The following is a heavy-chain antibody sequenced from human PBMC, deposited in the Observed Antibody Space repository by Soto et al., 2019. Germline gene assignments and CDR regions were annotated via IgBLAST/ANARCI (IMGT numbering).Heavy chain of an antibody. CDR3: ARVSFWSGYYRFYLAEDAFDI. D-gene: IGHD3-3*01. CDR1: GFTFSSYW. V-gene: IGHV3-7*01. J-gene: IGHJ3*02. Sequence: GGSLRLSCAASGFTFSSYWMSWVRQAPGKGLEWVANIKQDGSEKYYVDSVKGRFTISRDNAKNSLYLQMNSLRAEDTAVYYCARVSFWSGYYRFYLAEDAFDIWGQGTMVTVSS. CDR2: IKQDGSEK.